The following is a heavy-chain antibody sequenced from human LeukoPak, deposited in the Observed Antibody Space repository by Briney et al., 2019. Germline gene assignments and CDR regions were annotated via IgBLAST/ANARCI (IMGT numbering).Heavy chain of an antibody. J-gene: IGHJ6*02. V-gene: IGHV1-69*04. CDR1: GGTFSSYA. Sequence: GASVKVSCKASGGTFSSYAISWVRQAPGQGLEWMGRIIPILGIANYAQKFQGRVTIIADKSTSTAYMELSSLRSEDTAVYYCARDQAGYSYGLYYYYYYGMDVWGQGTTVTVSS. D-gene: IGHD5-18*01. CDR2: IIPILGIA. CDR3: ARDQAGYSYGLYYYYYYGMDV.